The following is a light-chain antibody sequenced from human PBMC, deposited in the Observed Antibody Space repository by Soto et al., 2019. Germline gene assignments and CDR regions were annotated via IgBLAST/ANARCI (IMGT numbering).Light chain of an antibody. CDR3: QSYDSSMSDVV. V-gene: IGLV1-40*01. CDR1: STNIGACYY. CDR2: QDN. Sequence: QSVLTQPPSVSGAPGQRVSISCTGSSTNIGACYYVHWYEHLPGTAPKLLIYQDNNRPSGGPDRFSGSKSGTSASLAITWLQDEDEDDYYCQSYDSSMSDVVFGGGTKLTVL. J-gene: IGLJ2*01.